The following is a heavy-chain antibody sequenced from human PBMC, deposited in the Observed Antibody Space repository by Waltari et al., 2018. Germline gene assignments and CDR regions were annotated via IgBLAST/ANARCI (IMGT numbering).Heavy chain of an antibody. V-gene: IGHV3-23*01. D-gene: IGHD6-13*01. CDR3: AKSSGYTSSWYGD. Sequence: EVQLLESGGGLVQPGGSLRLSCAASGFTFSSYAMSWVRQAPGKGLEWVSGISADGGSTYYADSGKGRFTISRDKSENTLDLQMNSLRAEDTAVYYCAKSSGYTSSWYGDWGQGTLVTVSS. CDR2: ISADGGST. J-gene: IGHJ4*02. CDR1: GFTFSSYA.